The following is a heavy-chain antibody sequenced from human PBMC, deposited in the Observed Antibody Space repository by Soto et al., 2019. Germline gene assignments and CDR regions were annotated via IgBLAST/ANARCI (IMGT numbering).Heavy chain of an antibody. Sequence: EVQLVESGGGLVQPGRSLRLSCAASGFTFDDYAMHWVRQVPGKGLEWVSGISWNRASIGYADSVKGRFTISRDNAKNSLYLQMNSLRAGDTALYYCARDGGSGIVSFTALDFWGQGTLVTVSS. CDR2: ISWNRASI. J-gene: IGHJ4*02. CDR3: ARDGGSGIVSFTALDF. CDR1: GFTFDDYA. V-gene: IGHV3-9*01. D-gene: IGHD1-26*01.